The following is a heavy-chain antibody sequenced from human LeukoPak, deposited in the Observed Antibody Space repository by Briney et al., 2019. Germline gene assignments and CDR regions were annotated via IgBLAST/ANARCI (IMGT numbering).Heavy chain of an antibody. CDR3: ARDEGV. CDR1: GFASSYEN. CDR2: ISRAANYI. D-gene: IGHD3-10*01. Sequence: GGSLRLSCTASGFASSYENMNWVRQVPEQGLEGVSSISRAANYIHYADSVEGRFTISRDNAKNALYLEMNSLRVEDTGVYYCARDEGVWGQGTLVTVSS. J-gene: IGHJ4*02. V-gene: IGHV3-21*01.